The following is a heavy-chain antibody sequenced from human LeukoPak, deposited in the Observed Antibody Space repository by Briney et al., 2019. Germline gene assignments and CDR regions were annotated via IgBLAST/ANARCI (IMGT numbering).Heavy chain of an antibody. D-gene: IGHD2-21*01. CDR2: INHSGST. V-gene: IGHV4-34*01. Sequence: SETLSLTCAVYGGSFGGYYWSWIRQPPGKGLEWIGEINHSGSTNYNPSLKSRVTISVDTSKNQFSLKLSSVTAADTAVYYCARGVVIAPQTFDYWGQGTLVTVSS. CDR1: GGSFGGYY. J-gene: IGHJ4*02. CDR3: ARGVVIAPQTFDY.